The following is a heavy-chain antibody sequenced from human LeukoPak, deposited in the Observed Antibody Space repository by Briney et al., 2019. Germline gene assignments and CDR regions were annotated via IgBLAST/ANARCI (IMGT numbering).Heavy chain of an antibody. CDR3: ARAITYFYGSVTYDWFDP. CDR1: GFTFSSYS. V-gene: IGHV3-21*01. CDR2: ISSSSSYI. J-gene: IGHJ5*02. D-gene: IGHD3-10*01. Sequence: GGSLRLSCAASGFTFSSYSMNWVRQAPGKGLEWVSSISSSSSYIYYTDSVKGRFTISRDNAKNMVYLQMNSLRAEDTAMYYCARAITYFYGSVTYDWFDPWGQGTLVTVSS.